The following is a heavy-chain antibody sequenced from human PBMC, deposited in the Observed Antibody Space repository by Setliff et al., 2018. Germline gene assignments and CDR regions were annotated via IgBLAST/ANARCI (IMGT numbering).Heavy chain of an antibody. D-gene: IGHD6-13*01. V-gene: IGHV3-23*01. Sequence: PSETLSLSCVVSGFDYAMSWVRQAPGKRLEWVSAISGNGGSTYYTDSVKGRFTISRDNSKNILFLQMNSLRAEDTAVYYCAKGRGSAWFRILDYWGQGTLVTVSS. CDR3: AKGRGSAWFRILDY. CDR2: ISGNGGST. J-gene: IGHJ4*02. CDR1: GFDYA.